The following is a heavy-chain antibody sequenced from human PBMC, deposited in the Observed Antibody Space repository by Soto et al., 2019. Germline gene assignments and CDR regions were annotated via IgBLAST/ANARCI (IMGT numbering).Heavy chain of an antibody. CDR3: ARDYIVVVVAAETYYGMDV. D-gene: IGHD2-15*01. Sequence: GASVKVSCKASGYTFTSYGISWVRQAPGQGLEWMGWISAYNGNTNYAQKLQGRVTMTTDTSTSTAYMELRSLRSDDTAVYYCARDYIVVVVAAETYYGMDVWGQGTTVTVSS. CDR2: ISAYNGNT. CDR1: GYTFTSYG. J-gene: IGHJ6*02. V-gene: IGHV1-18*01.